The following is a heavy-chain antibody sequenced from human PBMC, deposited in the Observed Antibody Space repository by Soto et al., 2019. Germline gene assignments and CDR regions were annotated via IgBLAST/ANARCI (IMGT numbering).Heavy chain of an antibody. CDR3: ARGGSYDSSGFLTWFDP. Sequence: VESLKISCKGSGYSFSSNWIGWVRQEPGKGLEWMGIIWPGDSDTRYSPSFQGQVTISADKSISTAYLHWSSLKASDTAMYFCARGGSYDSSGFLTWFDPWGQGTRVTVSS. CDR1: GYSFSSNW. D-gene: IGHD3-22*01. V-gene: IGHV5-51*01. CDR2: IWPGDSDT. J-gene: IGHJ5*02.